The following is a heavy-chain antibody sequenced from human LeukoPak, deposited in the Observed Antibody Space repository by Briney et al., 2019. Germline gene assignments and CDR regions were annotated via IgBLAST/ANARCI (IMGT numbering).Heavy chain of an antibody. CDR2: ISSSSSYI. D-gene: IGHD6-19*01. Sequence: PGGSLRLSCAASGFTFSSYSMNWVRQAPGKGLEWVSSISSSSSYIYYADSVKGRFTISRDNAKNSLYLQMNSLRAEDTAVYYCAREGFTRKPYSSGWLVAFDIWGQGTMVTVSS. CDR3: AREGFTRKPYSSGWLVAFDI. J-gene: IGHJ3*02. CDR1: GFTFSSYS. V-gene: IGHV3-21*01.